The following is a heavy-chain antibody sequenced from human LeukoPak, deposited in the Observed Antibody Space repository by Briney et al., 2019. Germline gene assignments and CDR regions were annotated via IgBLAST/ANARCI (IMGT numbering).Heavy chain of an antibody. CDR1: GFTFSSYA. V-gene: IGHV3-30*01. Sequence: GGSLRLSCAASGFTFSSYAMHWVRQAPGKGLEWVALISYDGSYEYYADSVKGRFTISRDNSKNTLYLQLNSLRAEDTAVHYCARVRQSGYYYYYMDVWGKGTTVTVSS. J-gene: IGHJ6*03. D-gene: IGHD3-10*01. CDR2: ISYDGSYE. CDR3: ARVRQSGYYYYYMDV.